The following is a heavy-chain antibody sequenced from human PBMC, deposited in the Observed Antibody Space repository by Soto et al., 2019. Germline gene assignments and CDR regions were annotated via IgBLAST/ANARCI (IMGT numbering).Heavy chain of an antibody. CDR1: GYTFTGYY. V-gene: IGHV1-2*04. Sequence: GASVKVSCKASGYTFTGYYMHWVRQAPGQGLEWMGWINPNSGGTNYAQKFQGWVTMTRDTSISTAYMELSRLRSDDTAVYYCARGYCSGGSCYYYYYGMDVWGQGTTVTVSS. CDR2: INPNSGGT. D-gene: IGHD2-15*01. CDR3: ARGYCSGGSCYYYYYGMDV. J-gene: IGHJ6*02.